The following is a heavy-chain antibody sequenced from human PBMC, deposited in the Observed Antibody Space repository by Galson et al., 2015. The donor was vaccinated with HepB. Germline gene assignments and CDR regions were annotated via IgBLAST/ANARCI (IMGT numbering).Heavy chain of an antibody. CDR2: VSWNSGSI. V-gene: IGHV3-9*01. CDR1: GFTFDDYA. J-gene: IGHJ3*02. CDR3: AKDISPDHYYDSSGSSWAFDI. Sequence: SPRLPCAASGFTFDDYAMHWVRHAPGERRVWVSGVSWNSGSIGYADSVKGRFTISRDNAKNSLYLQMNSLRAEVTALYYCAKDISPDHYYDSSGSSWAFDIWGQGTMVAVSS. D-gene: IGHD3-22*01.